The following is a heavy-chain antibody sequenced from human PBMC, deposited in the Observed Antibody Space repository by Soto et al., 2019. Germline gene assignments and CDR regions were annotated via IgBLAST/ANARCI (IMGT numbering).Heavy chain of an antibody. V-gene: IGHV4-31*03. D-gene: IGHD3-3*01. CDR2: IYYSGST. J-gene: IGHJ6*02. Sequence: PSETLSLTCTVSGGSISSGGYYWSWIRQHPGKGLEWIGYIYYSGSTYYNPSLKSRVTISVDTSKNQFSLKLSSVTAADTAVYYCPRVETYYYYGMDVWGQGTTVTVSS. CDR3: PRVETYYYYGMDV. CDR1: GGSISSGGYY.